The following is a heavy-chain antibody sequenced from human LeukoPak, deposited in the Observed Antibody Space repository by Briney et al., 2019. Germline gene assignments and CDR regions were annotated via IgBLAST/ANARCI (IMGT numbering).Heavy chain of an antibody. CDR1: GFTFSGYA. Sequence: GGSLRLSCAASGFTFSGYAMSWVRQAPGKGLEWVSAITTSGDNAYYVDSVKGRFTISRENAKSSLYLQMNNLRAGDTAVYYCARGGSLYDASYYYYLDVWGKGTRVTVSS. CDR2: ITTSGDNA. J-gene: IGHJ6*03. V-gene: IGHV3-23*01. CDR3: ARGGSLYDASYYYYLDV. D-gene: IGHD2/OR15-2a*01.